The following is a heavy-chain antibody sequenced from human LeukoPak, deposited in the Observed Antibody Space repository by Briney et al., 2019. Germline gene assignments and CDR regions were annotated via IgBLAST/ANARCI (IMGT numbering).Heavy chain of an antibody. CDR1: GFTFNTYA. CDR3: ARRIVAAPPGGHIDY. CDR2: ISYDGSNK. Sequence: PGRSLRLSCAASGFTFNTYAIHWVRQAPGKGLDWVAVISYDGSNKYYADSVKGRFTISRDNSKNTLYLQMNSLRAEDTAVYYCARRIVAAPPGGHIDYWGQGTLVTVSS. D-gene: IGHD2-15*01. V-gene: IGHV3-30-3*01. J-gene: IGHJ4*02.